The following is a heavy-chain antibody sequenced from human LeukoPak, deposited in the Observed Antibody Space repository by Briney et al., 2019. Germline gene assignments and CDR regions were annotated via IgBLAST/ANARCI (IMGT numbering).Heavy chain of an antibody. CDR2: IWYDGSNK. Sequence: GGSLRLSCAASGFTFSNYGMHWVRQAPGKGLEWVTTIWYDGSNKYYADSVKGRFTISRDNSKNTLFLQMNSLRAEDTAVYYCARDKLTGNAFDIWGQGTMVTVSS. V-gene: IGHV3-33*01. CDR3: ARDKLTGNAFDI. D-gene: IGHD3-10*01. CDR1: GFTFSNYG. J-gene: IGHJ3*02.